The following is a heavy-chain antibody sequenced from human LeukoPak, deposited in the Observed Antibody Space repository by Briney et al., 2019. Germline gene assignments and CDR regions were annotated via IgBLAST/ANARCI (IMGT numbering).Heavy chain of an antibody. D-gene: IGHD6-6*01. CDR1: GGSFSGYY. V-gene: IGHV4-34*01. Sequence: SETLSLTCAVYGGSFSGYYWSWIRQPPGKGLEWIGEINHSGSTNYNPSPKSRATISVDTSKNQFSLKLSSVTAADTAVYYCARAFRAARRYFDYWGQGTLVTVSS. CDR2: INHSGST. CDR3: ARAFRAARRYFDY. J-gene: IGHJ4*02.